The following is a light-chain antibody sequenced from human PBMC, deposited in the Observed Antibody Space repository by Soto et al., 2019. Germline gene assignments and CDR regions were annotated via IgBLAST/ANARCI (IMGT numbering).Light chain of an antibody. Sequence: CTGTSSDVGGYNYVSWYQQHPGKAPKLMIYEVSKRPSGVPDRFSGSKSGNTASLTVSGLQAEDEADYYCSSYAGSNNLVFGGGTQLTVL. CDR1: SSDVGGYNY. CDR3: SSYAGSNNLV. J-gene: IGLJ3*02. V-gene: IGLV2-8*01. CDR2: EVS.